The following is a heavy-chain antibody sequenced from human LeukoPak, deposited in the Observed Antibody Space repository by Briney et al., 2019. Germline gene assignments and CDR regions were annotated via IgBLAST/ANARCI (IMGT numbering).Heavy chain of an antibody. D-gene: IGHD1-1*01. J-gene: IGHJ4*02. V-gene: IGHV4-39*07. CDR1: GGSISSSSYC. CDR2: IYYSGST. Sequence: PSETLSLTCTVSGGSISSSSYCWGWIRQPPGKGLEWIGSIYYSGSTYYNPSLKSRVTISVDTSKNQFSLSLSSVTATDTAIYYCARVGPTGTTAYYYFDYWGQGTLVTVSS. CDR3: ARVGPTGTTAYYYFDY.